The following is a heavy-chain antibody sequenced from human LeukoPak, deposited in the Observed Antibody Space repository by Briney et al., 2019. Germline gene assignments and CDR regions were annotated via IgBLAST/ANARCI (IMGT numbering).Heavy chain of an antibody. J-gene: IGHJ3*02. CDR1: GGPISSSSYY. D-gene: IGHD5-24*01. CDR2: IYYSGST. V-gene: IGHV4-39*01. CDR3: ARHMVESRYGYLSAFDI. Sequence: PSETLSLTCTVSGGPISSSSYYWGWIRHPPGKGLEWIGSIYYSGSTYYHASLMSRVSISIDTSKNQFSLKLRSVTAADTAVYYCARHMVESRYGYLSAFDIWGQGTMVTVSS.